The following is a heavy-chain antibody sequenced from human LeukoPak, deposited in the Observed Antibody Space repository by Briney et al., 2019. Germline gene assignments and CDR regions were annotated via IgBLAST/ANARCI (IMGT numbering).Heavy chain of an antibody. Sequence: ASVKVSCKASGYTFTSYDINWVRQAAGQGLEWMGWMNPNSGNTVYAQKFQARVTMTRNTSISTAYMELSSLRSEDTAVYYCATHYYDSSGYSDYWGQGTLVTVSS. V-gene: IGHV1-8*01. CDR3: ATHYYDSSGYSDY. J-gene: IGHJ4*02. CDR2: MNPNSGNT. D-gene: IGHD3-22*01. CDR1: GYTFTSYD.